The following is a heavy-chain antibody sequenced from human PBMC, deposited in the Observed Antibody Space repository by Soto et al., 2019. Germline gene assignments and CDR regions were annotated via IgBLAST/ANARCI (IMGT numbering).Heavy chain of an antibody. J-gene: IGHJ6*03. CDR2: IWYDGSNK. Sequence: GGSLRLSCAASGFTFSSYGMHWVRQAPGKGLEWVAVIWYDGSNKYYADSVKGRFTISRDNSKNTLYLQMNSLRAEDTAVYYCARWTVPAATGSYYYYYHVDVWGQGTTVNVS. CDR3: ARWTVPAATGSYYYYYHVDV. D-gene: IGHD2-2*01. V-gene: IGHV3-33*01. CDR1: GFTFSSYG.